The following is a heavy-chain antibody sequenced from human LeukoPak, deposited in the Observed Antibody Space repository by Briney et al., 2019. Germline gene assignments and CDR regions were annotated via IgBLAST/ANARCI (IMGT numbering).Heavy chain of an antibody. CDR2: ISATGTI. CDR3: ARNYYPDRYGDYGSWFDP. V-gene: IGHV3-11*01. J-gene: IGHJ5*02. Sequence: PGGSLRLSCAASGFTFNDHYMSWIRQAPGKGLEWFSYISATGTIYYADSVQGRFTISRDNAKSSLYLQMSSLKAEDTAVYYCARNYYPDRYGDYGSWFDPWGQGTLVTVSS. D-gene: IGHD4-17*01. CDR1: GFTFNDHY.